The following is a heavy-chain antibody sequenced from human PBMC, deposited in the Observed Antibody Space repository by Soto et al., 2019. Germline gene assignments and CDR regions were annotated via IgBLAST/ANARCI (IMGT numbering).Heavy chain of an antibody. V-gene: IGHV4-4*02. CDR3: SRVSGDCSGGSCYSAPGIAFDI. CDR2: IYHSGST. D-gene: IGHD2-15*01. J-gene: IGHJ3*02. CDR1: GGYIRRRNR. Sequence: SETLSLTCAVSGGYIRRRNRWSWVRQPPGKGLEWNGEIYHSGSTNYNPSFKSRVTISVDKSKNHFSLKLSSVTAADTAVYYCSRVSGDCSGGSCYSAPGIAFDIWGQGTMVTVSS.